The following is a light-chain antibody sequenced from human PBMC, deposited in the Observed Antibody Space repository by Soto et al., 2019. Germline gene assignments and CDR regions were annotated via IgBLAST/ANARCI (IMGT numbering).Light chain of an antibody. CDR1: SSDVGGYNS. Sequence: QSVLTQPASVSGSPGQSITISCTGTSSDVGGYNSVSWYQQHPGKAPKLMIYNVNNRPSGISNRFSGSKSGNTASLTISGLQAEDEADYYCSSYTSTSTYVFGTGPRSPS. J-gene: IGLJ1*01. CDR3: SSYTSTSTYV. V-gene: IGLV2-14*03. CDR2: NVN.